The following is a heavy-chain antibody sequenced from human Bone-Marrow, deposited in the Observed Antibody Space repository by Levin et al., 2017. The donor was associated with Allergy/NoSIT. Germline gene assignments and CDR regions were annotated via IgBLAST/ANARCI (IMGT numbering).Heavy chain of an antibody. D-gene: IGHD3-10*01. V-gene: IGHV3-30*04. Sequence: PGGSLRLSCAASGFTFSSYAMHWVRQAPGKGLEWVAVISYDGSNKYYADSVKGRFTISRDNSKNTLYLQMNSLRAEDTAVYYCARVPHPGFGEFHHWGQGTLVTVSS. J-gene: IGHJ5*02. CDR3: ARVPHPGFGEFHH. CDR1: GFTFSSYA. CDR2: ISYDGSNK.